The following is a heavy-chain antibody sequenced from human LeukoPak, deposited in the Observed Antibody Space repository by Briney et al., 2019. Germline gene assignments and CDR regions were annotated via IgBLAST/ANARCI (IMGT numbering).Heavy chain of an antibody. J-gene: IGHJ4*02. Sequence: ASVKVSCKASGYTFTSYYMHWVRQAPGQGLGWMGIINPSGGRTSYAQKFQGRVTMTRETPTSTVYMQLSSLRSEDTAVYYCATDPSSSWYAYWAQGPLVTVSS. CDR1: GYTFTSYY. CDR2: INPSGGRT. CDR3: ATDPSSSWYAY. V-gene: IGHV1-46*01. D-gene: IGHD6-13*01.